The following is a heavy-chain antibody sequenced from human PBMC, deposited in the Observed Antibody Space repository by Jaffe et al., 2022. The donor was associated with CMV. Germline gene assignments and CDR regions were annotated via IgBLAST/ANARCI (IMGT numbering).Heavy chain of an antibody. Sequence: QVQLQESGPGLVKPSETLSLTCTVSGGSISSYYWSWIRQPAGKGLEWIGRIYTSGSTNYNPSLKSRVTMSVDTSKNQFSLKLSSVTAADTAVYYCAREFTNYKYCTNGVCPGPFDYWGQGTLVTVSS. V-gene: IGHV4-4*07. CDR1: GGSISSYY. CDR2: IYTSGST. CDR3: AREFTNYKYCTNGVCPGPFDY. J-gene: IGHJ4*02. D-gene: IGHD2-8*01.